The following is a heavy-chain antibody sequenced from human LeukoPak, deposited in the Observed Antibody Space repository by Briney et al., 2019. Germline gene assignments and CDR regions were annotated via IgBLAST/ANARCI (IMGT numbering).Heavy chain of an antibody. D-gene: IGHD4-17*01. CDR3: ARSENDYGDFWAYY. CDR2: IWYDGSNK. CDR1: GFTFSSYG. J-gene: IGHJ4*02. V-gene: IGHV3-33*01. Sequence: GGSLRLSCAASGFTFSSYGMHWVRQAPGKGLEWVAVIWYDGSNKYYADSVKGRFTISRDNSKNTLYLQMNSQRAEDTAVYYCARSENDYGDFWAYYWGQGTLVTVSS.